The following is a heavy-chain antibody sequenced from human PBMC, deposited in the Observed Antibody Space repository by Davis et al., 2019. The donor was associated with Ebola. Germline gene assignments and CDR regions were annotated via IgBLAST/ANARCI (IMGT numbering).Heavy chain of an antibody. CDR2: ISLNGVSR. CDR3: GRGAYGDYGVIDH. Sequence: GESLKISCAASGFTFSSYALHWVRQAPGKGLEYVSAISLNGVSRFYGNSVKGRFTISRDNPKNTLYLQMGSLRADDMAVYYCGRGAYGDYGVIDHWGQGTLVAVSS. V-gene: IGHV3-64*01. D-gene: IGHD4-17*01. J-gene: IGHJ4*02. CDR1: GFTFSSYA.